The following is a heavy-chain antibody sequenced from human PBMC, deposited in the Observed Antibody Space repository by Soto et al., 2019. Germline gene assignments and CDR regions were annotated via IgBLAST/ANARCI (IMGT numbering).Heavy chain of an antibody. D-gene: IGHD6-19*01. V-gene: IGHV3-74*01. CDR1: GFTFSSYW. CDR2: INSDGSST. CDR3: AVAVAGPTAIGY. Sequence: EVQLVESGGGLVQPGGSLRLSCAASGFTFSSYWMHWVRQAPGKGLVWVSRINSDGSSTSYADSVKGRFTISRDNAKNTLYLPMNSLRAEDTAVYYCAVAVAGPTAIGYWGQGTLATVSS. J-gene: IGHJ4*02.